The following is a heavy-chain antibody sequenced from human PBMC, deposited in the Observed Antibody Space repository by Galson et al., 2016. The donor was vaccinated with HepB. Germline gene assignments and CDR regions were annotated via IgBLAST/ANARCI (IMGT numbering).Heavy chain of an antibody. CDR3: AKGDYSNYPVSFDY. J-gene: IGHJ4*02. D-gene: IGHD4-11*01. CDR2: IRGSGGST. CDR1: GFTFSSYA. V-gene: IGHV3-23*01. Sequence: SLRLSCAASGFTFSSYAMSWVRQAPGKGLEWVSAIRGSGGSTYYADSVKGRFTISRDYSKNTLYLQMNSLRAEDTAVYYCAKGDYSNYPVSFDYWGQGTLVTVSS.